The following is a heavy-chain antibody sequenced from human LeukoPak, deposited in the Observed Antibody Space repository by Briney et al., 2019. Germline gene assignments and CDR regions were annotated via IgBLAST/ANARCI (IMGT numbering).Heavy chain of an antibody. J-gene: IGHJ2*01. CDR2: INHSGST. CDR3: ARAMIVVIITTPGYFDL. CDR1: DGSISNYY. Sequence: SETLSLTCSVSDGSISNYYWSWIRQPPGKGLEWIGEINHSGSTNYNPSLKSRVTISIDTSKNQFSLKLSSVTAADTAVYYCARAMIVVIITTPGYFDLWGRGTLVTVSS. V-gene: IGHV4-34*01. D-gene: IGHD3-22*01.